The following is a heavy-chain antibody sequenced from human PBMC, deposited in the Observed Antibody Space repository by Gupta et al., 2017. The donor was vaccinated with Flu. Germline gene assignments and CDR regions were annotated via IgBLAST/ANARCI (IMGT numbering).Heavy chain of an antibody. CDR3: AKGRGYSYGYLDY. CDR2: ISWDGGST. CDR1: FDDYT. V-gene: IGHV3-43*01. D-gene: IGHD5-18*01. Sequence: FDDYTMHGVRQAPGKGLEWVSLISWDGGSTYYADPVKGRFTISRDNSKNSLYLQMNSLRTEDTALYYCAKGRGYSYGYLDYWGQGTLVTVSS. J-gene: IGHJ4*02.